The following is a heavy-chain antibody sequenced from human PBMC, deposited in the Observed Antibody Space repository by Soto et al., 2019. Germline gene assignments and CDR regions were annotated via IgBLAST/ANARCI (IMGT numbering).Heavy chain of an antibody. Sequence: QVQLQQWGAGLLKPSETLSLTCAVYGGSFSGYYWSWIRQPPGKGLEWIGEINHSGSTNYNPSLKSRVTISVDTSKSQFSLKLSSVTAADTAVYYCAWGFWSQDYYMDVWGKGTTVTVSS. CDR2: INHSGST. V-gene: IGHV4-34*01. J-gene: IGHJ6*03. CDR3: AWGFWSQDYYMDV. D-gene: IGHD3-3*01. CDR1: GGSFSGYY.